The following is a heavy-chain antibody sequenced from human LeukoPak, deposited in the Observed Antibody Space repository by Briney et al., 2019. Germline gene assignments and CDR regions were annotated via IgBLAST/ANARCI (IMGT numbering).Heavy chain of an antibody. CDR1: GGSFSGYY. CDR2: INHSGST. Sequence: SETLSLTCAVYGGSFSGYYWSWIRQPPGKGLEWLGEINHSGSTNYNPSLKSRVTISVDTSKNQFSLKLSPVTAADTAVYYWARAVSGSSYYFDYWGQGTLVTVSS. CDR3: ARAVSGSSYYFDY. V-gene: IGHV4-34*01. D-gene: IGHD1-26*01. J-gene: IGHJ4*02.